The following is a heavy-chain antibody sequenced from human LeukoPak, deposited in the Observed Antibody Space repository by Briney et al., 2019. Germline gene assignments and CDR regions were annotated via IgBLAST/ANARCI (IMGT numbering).Heavy chain of an antibody. V-gene: IGHV3-74*01. D-gene: IGHD3-3*01. CDR2: INSDGSST. J-gene: IGHJ6*02. CDR3: ARGSGYDYYGMDV. CDR1: GFTFSSYW. Sequence: AGGSLRLSCAASGFTFSSYWMHWVRQAPGKGLVWVSRINSDGSSTSYADSVKGRFTISRDNAKNTLYLQMNSLRAEDTAVYYCARGSGYDYYGMDVWGQGTTVTVSS.